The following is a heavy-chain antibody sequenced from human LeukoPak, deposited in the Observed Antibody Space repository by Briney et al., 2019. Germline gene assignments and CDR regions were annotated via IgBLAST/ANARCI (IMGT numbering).Heavy chain of an antibody. Sequence: SETLSLTCTVSGVSISSYYWTWIRQPPGEGLEWIGYIYYSGSTNYNPSLKSRVTISVDTSKNQFSLKLSSVTAADTAVYYCARQSVRVVIYDYWGQGTLVTVSS. D-gene: IGHD3-3*01. CDR3: ARQSVRVVIYDY. CDR1: GVSISSYY. CDR2: IYYSGST. J-gene: IGHJ4*02. V-gene: IGHV4-59*08.